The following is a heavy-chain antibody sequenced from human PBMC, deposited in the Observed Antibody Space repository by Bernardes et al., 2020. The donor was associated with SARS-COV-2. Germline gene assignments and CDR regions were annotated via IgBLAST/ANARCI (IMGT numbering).Heavy chain of an antibody. CDR1: GFSFSNYW. Sequence: GGSLRLSCAASGFSFSNYWFHWVRQAPGKGLVWVSRIDYGGSITSYADSVKGRFTISRDNAKNTLYLQMNSLRAEDTAVYYCARDIHGDHDYWGQGTLDTVSS. D-gene: IGHD4-17*01. J-gene: IGHJ4*02. CDR3: ARDIHGDHDY. V-gene: IGHV3-74*01. CDR2: IDYGGSIT.